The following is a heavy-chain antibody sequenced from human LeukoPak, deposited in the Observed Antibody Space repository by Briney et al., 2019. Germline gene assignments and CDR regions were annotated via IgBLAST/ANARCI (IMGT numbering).Heavy chain of an antibody. D-gene: IGHD2-15*01. V-gene: IGHV1-46*01. Sequence: ASVKVSCKTSGSTFTNYYVRWVRRAQGQGLGWMGKMYLSGGSTSYPQKFQGRVTMTGDTSTNTVYMKLSTLRSEDTAIYYCARGYGSGGGGTVLDAFDGWGQGTMVTVSS. CDR3: ARGYGSGGGGTVLDAFDG. J-gene: IGHJ3*01. CDR1: GSTFTNYY. CDR2: MYLSGGST.